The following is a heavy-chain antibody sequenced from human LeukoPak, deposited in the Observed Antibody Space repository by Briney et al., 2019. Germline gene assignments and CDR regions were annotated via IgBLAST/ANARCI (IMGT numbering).Heavy chain of an antibody. CDR3: ARDPRSKGGDWGDFDY. CDR1: GFTFSSYW. CDR2: IKEDGSGK. D-gene: IGHD2-21*02. J-gene: IGHJ4*02. Sequence: GGSLRLSCAASGFTFSSYWMHWVRQAPGKGLEWVANIKEDGSGKYYVDSVKGRFTISRDNAKNSLYLQMNSLRAEDTAVYYCARDPRSKGGDWGDFDYWGQGTLVTVSS. V-gene: IGHV3-7*01.